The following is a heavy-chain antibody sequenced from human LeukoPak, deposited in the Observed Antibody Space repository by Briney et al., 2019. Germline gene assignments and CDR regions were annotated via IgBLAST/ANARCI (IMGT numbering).Heavy chain of an antibody. CDR3: ARHYYDITGYRGDYYLDY. CDR2: VRYSGTT. CDR1: GGSLSSTSDY. J-gene: IGHJ4*02. Sequence: SETLSLTCTVSGGSLSSTSDYWGWIRQPPGRGLEWIVSVRYSGTTYYTPSLNSRLTMSVDTSKNQFSLRLSSVTAADTAVYYCARHYYDITGYRGDYYLDYWGQGILVTVSS. V-gene: IGHV4-39*01. D-gene: IGHD3-22*01.